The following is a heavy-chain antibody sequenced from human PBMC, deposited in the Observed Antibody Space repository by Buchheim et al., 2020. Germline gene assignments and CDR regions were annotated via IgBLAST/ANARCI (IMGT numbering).Heavy chain of an antibody. CDR3: ATDYGDYEYCFDY. D-gene: IGHD4-17*01. CDR2: INHSGST. J-gene: IGHJ4*02. V-gene: IGHV4-34*01. Sequence: QVQLQQWGAGLLKPSETLSLTCAVYGGSFSGYYWSWIRQPPGKGLEWIGEINHSGSTNYNPSLKSRVTISVDTSKNQFSLKLSSVTAADTAVYYCATDYGDYEYCFDYWGQGTL. CDR1: GGSFSGYY.